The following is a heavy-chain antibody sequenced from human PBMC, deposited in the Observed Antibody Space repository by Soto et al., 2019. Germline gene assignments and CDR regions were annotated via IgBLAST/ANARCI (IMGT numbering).Heavy chain of an antibody. V-gene: IGHV1-69*06. CDR2: IIPIFGTA. D-gene: IGHD5-18*01. CDR1: GGTFSSYA. CDR3: ARGGTAMVYYYYGMDV. Sequence: QVQLEQSGAEVKKPGSSVKVSCKASGGTFSSYAISWVRQAPGQGLEWMGGIIPIFGTANYAQKFQGRVTITADKSTSTADRELSRLRSEDTAVYYCARGGTAMVYYYYGMDVWGQGSTVTVSS. J-gene: IGHJ6*02.